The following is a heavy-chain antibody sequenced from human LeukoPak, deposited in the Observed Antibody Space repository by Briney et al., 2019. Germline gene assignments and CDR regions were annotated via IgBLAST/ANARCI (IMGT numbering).Heavy chain of an antibody. D-gene: IGHD6-19*01. CDR3: APLAVADNSFDY. V-gene: IGHV3-30-3*01. CDR2: ISYDGSNK. J-gene: IGHJ4*02. CDR1: GFTFSSYA. Sequence: GRSLRLSCAASGFTFSSYAMHWVRQAPGKGLEWVAVISYDGSNKYYADSVKGRFTISRDNSKNTLYLQMNSLRAEDTAVYYCAPLAVADNSFDYWGQGTLVTVSS.